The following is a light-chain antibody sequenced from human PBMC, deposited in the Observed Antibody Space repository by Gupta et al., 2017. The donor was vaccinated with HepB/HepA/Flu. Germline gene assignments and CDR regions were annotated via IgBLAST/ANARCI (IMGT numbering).Light chain of an antibody. J-gene: IGLJ2*01. V-gene: IGLV2-14*01. CDR2: DVS. CDR1: SSDIGVYNS. CDR3: SSYTSSSTLV. Sequence: QSALTQPASVSGSPGQSITISCTGTSSDIGVYNSVSWYQQNPGKAPKLMIYDVSNRPSGVSNRFSGSKSGNTASPTISGLQAEDEADYYCSSYTSSSTLVFGGGTKLTVL.